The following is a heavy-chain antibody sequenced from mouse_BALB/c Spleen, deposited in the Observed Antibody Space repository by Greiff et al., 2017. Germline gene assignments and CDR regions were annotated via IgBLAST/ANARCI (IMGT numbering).Heavy chain of an antibody. V-gene: IGHV1-80*01. CDR1: GYAFSSYW. Sequence: ESGAELVRPGSSVKISCKASGYAFSSYWMNWVKQRPGQGLEWIGQIYPGDGDTNYNGKFKGKATLTADKSSSTAYMQLSSLTSEDSAVYFCARRASAMDYWGQGTSVTVSS. CDR2: IYPGDGDT. J-gene: IGHJ4*01. D-gene: IGHD3-1*01. CDR3: ARRASAMDY.